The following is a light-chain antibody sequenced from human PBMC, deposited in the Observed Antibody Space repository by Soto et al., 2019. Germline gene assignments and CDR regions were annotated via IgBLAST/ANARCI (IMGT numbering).Light chain of an antibody. CDR1: QDISNY. J-gene: IGKJ5*01. CDR2: DAS. Sequence: DIQMTQSPSSLSASVGDRVTITCQASQDISNYLNWYQQKPGKAPKLLIYDASNLKTGVPSRFSGSGSGTDFTFTISSLQPEDIATYYCQQYDNLHSITFGQGTRLEIK. V-gene: IGKV1-33*01. CDR3: QQYDNLHSIT.